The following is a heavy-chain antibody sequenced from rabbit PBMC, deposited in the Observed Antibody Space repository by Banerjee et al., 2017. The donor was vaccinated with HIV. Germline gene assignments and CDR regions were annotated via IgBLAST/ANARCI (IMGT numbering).Heavy chain of an antibody. J-gene: IGHJ3*01. Sequence: QSLEESGGDLVKPGGSLTLTCTASGFDFSGSYWICWVRQAPGKGLEWIACINAGSANSTWYASWVNGRFMISKTSSTTVTLQMTSLTVADTATYFCARLVNGHAYYDLWGQGTLVTV. CDR2: INAGSANST. CDR3: ARLVNGHAYYDL. CDR1: GFDFSGSYW. V-gene: IGHV1S40*01. D-gene: IGHD6-1*01.